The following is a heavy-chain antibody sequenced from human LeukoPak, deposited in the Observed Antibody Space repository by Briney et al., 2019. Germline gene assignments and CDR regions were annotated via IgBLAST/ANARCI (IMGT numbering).Heavy chain of an antibody. D-gene: IGHD5-12*01. V-gene: IGHV4-38-2*01. CDR3: ARHNSPPASGRLLYFDY. Sequence: SETLSLTCDVYGYSFSSLYYWGWIRQPPEKGLEWVGSISHSGNTYYHPSLKSRVTISIDTSKDQFSLKLSSMTAADTAVCYCARHNSPPASGRLLYFDYWGQGTLVTVSS. CDR2: ISHSGNT. J-gene: IGHJ4*02. CDR1: GYSFSSLYY.